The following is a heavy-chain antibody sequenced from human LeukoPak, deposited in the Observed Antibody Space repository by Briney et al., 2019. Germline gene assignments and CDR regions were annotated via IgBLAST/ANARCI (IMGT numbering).Heavy chain of an antibody. V-gene: IGHV1-18*01. CDR3: ARAGVVVVPAAMRGKDYYYYMDV. D-gene: IGHD2-2*01. Sequence: GASVNFSCQASGYTLTSYGISWVRQAPGQGLEWMGWISAYNGNTNYAQKLQGRVTMTTDTSKSTAYMELRSLRSDDTAVYYCARAGVVVVPAAMRGKDYYYYMDVWGKGTTVTVSS. CDR1: GYTLTSYG. CDR2: ISAYNGNT. J-gene: IGHJ6*03.